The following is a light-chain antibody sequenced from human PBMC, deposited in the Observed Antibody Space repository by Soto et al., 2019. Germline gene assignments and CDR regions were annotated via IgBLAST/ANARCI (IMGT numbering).Light chain of an antibody. Sequence: SYELTQPPSVSVAPGQTARITCGGNNIGSKSVHWYQQKPGQAPVLVVYDDGDRPSGIPERFSGSNSGNTATLTISRVEAGDEADYYCQVWGSSSDHYVFGTGTKLTVL. CDR1: NIGSKS. V-gene: IGLV3-21*02. CDR3: QVWGSSSDHYV. CDR2: DDG. J-gene: IGLJ1*01.